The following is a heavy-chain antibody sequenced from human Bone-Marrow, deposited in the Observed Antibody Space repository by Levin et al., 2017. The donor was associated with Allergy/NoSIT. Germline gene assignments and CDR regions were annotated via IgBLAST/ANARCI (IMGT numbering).Heavy chain of an antibody. CDR3: TRLSGGDAFDV. J-gene: IGHJ3*01. V-gene: IGHV3-73*01. CDR2: IRSKANGYTT. CDR1: GFTFSGSA. Sequence: PGGSLRLSCAASGFTFSGSAIHWVRQASGKGLEWVGRIRSKANGYTTAYTVSVKGRFTISRHDSKNTAFLQMTSLKTEDTAVYYCTRLSGGDAFDVWGQGTVVTVSS. D-gene: IGHD1-26*01.